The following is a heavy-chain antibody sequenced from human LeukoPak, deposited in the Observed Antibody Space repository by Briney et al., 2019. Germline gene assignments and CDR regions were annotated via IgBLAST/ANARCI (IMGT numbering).Heavy chain of an antibody. V-gene: IGHV1-46*03. D-gene: IGHD2-2*01. J-gene: IGHJ4*02. CDR2: INPSGDST. Sequence: ASVKVSCKTSGFTFTNYYIHWVRQAPGQGLKWMGMINPSGDSTTYAQQFQGRVTKTRDTSTSTAYMEMSGLRSEVTAVYFCARGRGFACTSDWGQGTLVTVSS. CDR3: ARGRGFACTSD. CDR1: GFTFTNYY.